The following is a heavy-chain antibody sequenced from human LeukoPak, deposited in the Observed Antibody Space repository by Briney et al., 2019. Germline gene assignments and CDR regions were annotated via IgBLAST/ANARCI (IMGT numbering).Heavy chain of an antibody. CDR1: GITW. D-gene: IGHD6-19*01. Sequence: GGSLRLSCVVSGITWMTWVRQAPGKGLEWVADIKPDGSEGDYVDSVKGRFTVPRDNAKNSLYLHMNSLRAEDTAVYYCGRAFAAGTWWFDSWGQGMLVTVSS. CDR3: GRAFAAGTWWFDS. V-gene: IGHV3-7*01. J-gene: IGHJ5*01. CDR2: IKPDGSEG.